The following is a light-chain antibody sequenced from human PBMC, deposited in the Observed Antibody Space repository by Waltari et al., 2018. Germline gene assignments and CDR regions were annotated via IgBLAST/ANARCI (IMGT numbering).Light chain of an antibody. V-gene: IGKV3-20*01. Sequence: IMLTPSPGTLSLSPGKRATLSCRASQSISRYLAWYQQKPGQAPRLLIYGASTRATGIPDRFSGSGSGTDFSLTISGLEPEDSAVYYCQHHFRLPATFGQGTKVEIK. CDR1: QSISRY. CDR3: QHHFRLPAT. CDR2: GAS. J-gene: IGKJ1*01.